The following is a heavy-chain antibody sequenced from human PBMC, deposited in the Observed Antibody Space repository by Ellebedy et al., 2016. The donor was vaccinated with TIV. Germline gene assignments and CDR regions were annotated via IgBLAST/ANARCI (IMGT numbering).Heavy chain of an antibody. CDR1: GFTFSRSW. J-gene: IGHJ4*02. V-gene: IGHV3-7*03. D-gene: IGHD6-19*01. CDR2: ITGDGTQP. Sequence: PGGSLRLSCAASGFTFSRSWMSWVRQAPGTGLEWVANITGDGTQPYYSGSAKGRFTISKDNAENSMSLQMDYLRVDDTAMYYCARWRDGSGWNLDFWGQGNLVTVSS. CDR3: ARWRDGSGWNLDF.